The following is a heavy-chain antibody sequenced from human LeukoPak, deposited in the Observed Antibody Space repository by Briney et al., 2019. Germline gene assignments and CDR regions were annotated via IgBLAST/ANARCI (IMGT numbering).Heavy chain of an antibody. D-gene: IGHD6-13*01. CDR2: ISSSSSTI. CDR3: ARTLAAAGTLYFDY. V-gene: IGHV3-48*02. J-gene: IGHJ4*02. CDR1: GFTFSSYS. Sequence: GGSLRLSCAASGFTFSSYSMNWVRQAPGKGLEWVSYISSSSSTIYYADSAKGRFTISRDNAKNSLYLQMNSLRDEDTAVYYCARTLAAAGTLYFDYWGQGTLVTVSS.